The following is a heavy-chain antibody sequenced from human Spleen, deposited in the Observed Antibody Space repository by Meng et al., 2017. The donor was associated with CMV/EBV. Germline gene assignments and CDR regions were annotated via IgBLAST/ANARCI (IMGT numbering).Heavy chain of an antibody. CDR1: GGTFGSYT. Sequence: SGGTFGSYTISWLRQAPGQELEWMGRILPIRDVTYYAQNFQGRVTFTADKSTTTAYMELSSLRSEDTAVYYCASSVPDSSGYYPDDYWGQGTLVTVSS. CDR3: ASSVPDSSGYYPDDY. J-gene: IGHJ4*02. CDR2: ILPIRDVT. V-gene: IGHV1-69*02. D-gene: IGHD3-22*01.